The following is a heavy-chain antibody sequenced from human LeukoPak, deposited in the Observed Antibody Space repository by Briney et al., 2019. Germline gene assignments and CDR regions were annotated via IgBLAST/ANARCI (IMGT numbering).Heavy chain of an antibody. CDR2: INPNSGGT. CDR3: ARGYSNYYGMDV. CDR1: GYAFTGYY. Sequence: ASVKVSCKASGYAFTGYYMHWVRQAPGQGLEWMGWINPNSGGTNYAQKFQGRVTMTRDTSISTAYMELSRLRSDDTAVYYCARGYSNYYGMDVWGQGTTVTVSS. D-gene: IGHD4-11*01. J-gene: IGHJ6*02. V-gene: IGHV1-2*02.